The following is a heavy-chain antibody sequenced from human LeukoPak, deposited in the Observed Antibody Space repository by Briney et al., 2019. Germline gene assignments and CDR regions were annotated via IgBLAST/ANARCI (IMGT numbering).Heavy chain of an antibody. V-gene: IGHV3-74*01. CDR3: VREAAPAGLGD. Sequence: PGGSLRLSCAASGXTFSNYWMHWVRQGPGKGLVWVSRIDLHGTGTGYADSVKGRFTISRDNAENTLYLQMNSLRAEDTAVYYCVREAAPAGLGDWGQGTLVTVSS. CDR1: GXTFSNYW. CDR2: IDLHGTGT. D-gene: IGHD6-13*01. J-gene: IGHJ4*02.